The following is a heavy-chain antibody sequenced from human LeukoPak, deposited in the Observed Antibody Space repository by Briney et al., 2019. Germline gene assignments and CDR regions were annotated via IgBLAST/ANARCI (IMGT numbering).Heavy chain of an antibody. V-gene: IGHV3-7*01. CDR3: ARSSAEGIAAAGDYYYGMDV. D-gene: IGHD6-13*01. CDR1: GFTFSSYW. J-gene: IGHJ6*02. Sequence: PGGSLRLSCAASGFTFSSYWMSWVRQAPGKGLEWVANIKQDGSEKYYVDSVKGRFTISRDNAKNSLYLQMNSLRAEDTAVYYCARSSAEGIAAAGDYYYGMDVWGQGTTVTVSS. CDR2: IKQDGSEK.